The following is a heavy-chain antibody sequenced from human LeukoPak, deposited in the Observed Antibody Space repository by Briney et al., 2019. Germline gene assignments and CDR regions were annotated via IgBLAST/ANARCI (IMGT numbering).Heavy chain of an antibody. D-gene: IGHD3-22*01. V-gene: IGHV1-18*01. CDR2: SGSYGGDT. CDR1: TSR. Sequence: TSRIVLVRQAPGRGLGWMGWSGSYGGDTYYAQKFQGRVTVTTDTSTSTVYMELRSLRSDDTAVYYCARDLWNFYDDSGYYRDFDFWGQGTLVTVSS. CDR3: ARDLWNFYDDSGYYRDFDF. J-gene: IGHJ4*02.